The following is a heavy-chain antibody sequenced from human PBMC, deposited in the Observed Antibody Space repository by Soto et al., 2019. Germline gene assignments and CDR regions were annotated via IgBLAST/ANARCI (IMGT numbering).Heavy chain of an antibody. V-gene: IGHV4-59*01. CDR3: ARRAAWFDP. Sequence: SETLSLTCTVSVGSISSYYWSWIRQPPGKGLEWIGYIYYSGSTNYNPSLKSRVTISVDTSKNQFSLKLSSVTAADTAVYYCARRAAWFDPWGQGTLVTVSS. CDR2: IYYSGST. J-gene: IGHJ5*02. CDR1: VGSISSYY.